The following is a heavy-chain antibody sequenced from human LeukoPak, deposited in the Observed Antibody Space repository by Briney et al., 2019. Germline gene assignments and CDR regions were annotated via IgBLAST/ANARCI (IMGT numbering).Heavy chain of an antibody. CDR3: ARHRRELVRGVCRFDP. D-gene: IGHD3-10*01. CDR1: GGSISSTNYY. CDR2: IYYSGIT. V-gene: IGHV4-39*01. Sequence: SETLSLTCTVSGGSISSTNYYWGWIRQPPGKGLEWIGSIYYSGITYYSPSLKSRVTISVDTSKNQFSLKLSSVTAADTAVYYCARHRRELVRGVCRFDPWGQGTLVTVFS. J-gene: IGHJ5*02.